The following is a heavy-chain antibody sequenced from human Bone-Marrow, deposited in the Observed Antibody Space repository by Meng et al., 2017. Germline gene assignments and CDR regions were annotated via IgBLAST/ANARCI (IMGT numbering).Heavy chain of an antibody. Sequence: SETLSITCTVSGYSISSGYYWGWIRQPPGKGLEWIGSIYHSGSTYYNPSLKSRVTISVDTSKNQFSLKLSSVTAADTAVYYCARDSPYYYDSSGYYYRYYYYGMDVWGQGTTVTVSS. V-gene: IGHV4-38-2*02. CDR1: GYSISSGYY. D-gene: IGHD3-22*01. J-gene: IGHJ6*02. CDR2: IYHSGST. CDR3: ARDSPYYYDSSGYYYRYYYYGMDV.